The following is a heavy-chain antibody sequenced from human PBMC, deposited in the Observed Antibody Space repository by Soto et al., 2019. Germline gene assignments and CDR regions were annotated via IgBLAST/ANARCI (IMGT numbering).Heavy chain of an antibody. D-gene: IGHD2-15*01. V-gene: IGHV4-31*03. Sequence: TLSLTCTVSGGSINSGDSYWNWIRQNPEKGLEWIGYINYRGTTFYNPSLKSRIIISADTSENQFSLKLNSVTAADTAVYYCVRDAPGVAPYSGQGTLVTVSS. CDR2: INYRGTT. J-gene: IGHJ4*02. CDR1: GGSINSGDSY. CDR3: VRDAPGVAPY.